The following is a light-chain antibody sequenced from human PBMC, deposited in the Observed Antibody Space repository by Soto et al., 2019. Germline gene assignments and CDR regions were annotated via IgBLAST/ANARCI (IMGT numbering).Light chain of an antibody. CDR2: GAS. CDR1: QTISSNY. J-gene: IGKJ2*01. Sequence: EIVLTQSPGTLSLSPGERATLSCRASQTISSNYLAWHQQKPGQAPKVLIYGASNRATGVPDRFSGSGSGTDFTLTISRLEPEDFAVYYCQQYGSPYTFGQGTKLEIK. CDR3: QQYGSPYT. V-gene: IGKV3-20*01.